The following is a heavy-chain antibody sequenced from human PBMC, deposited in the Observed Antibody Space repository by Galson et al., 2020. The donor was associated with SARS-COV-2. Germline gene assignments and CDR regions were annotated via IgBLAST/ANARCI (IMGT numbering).Heavy chain of an antibody. CDR2: INHSGST. D-gene: IGHD3-3*01. CDR3: ARVRTIFGVVMNFGY. Sequence: SETLSLTCAAYGGSFSGYYWSWIRQPPGKGLEWIGEINHSGSTNYNPSPKSRVTISVDTSKNQFSLKLSSVTAADTAVYYCARVRTIFGVVMNFGYWGQGTLVTVSS. V-gene: IGHV4-34*01. CDR1: GGSFSGYY. J-gene: IGHJ4*02.